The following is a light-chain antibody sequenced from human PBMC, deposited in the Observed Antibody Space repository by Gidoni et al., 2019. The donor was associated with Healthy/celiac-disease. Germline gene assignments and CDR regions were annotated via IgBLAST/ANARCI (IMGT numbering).Light chain of an antibody. J-gene: IGLJ2*01. CDR1: KLGDKY. CDR2: QDS. CDR3: QAWDSSTARVV. Sequence: SYELTQPPSVSVSPGQTASITCSGDKLGDKYACWYQQKPGQSPVLVIYQDSKRLSGIPERFSGSNSGNTATLTISGTQAMDEADYYCQAWDSSTARVVFGGGTKLTVL. V-gene: IGLV3-1*01.